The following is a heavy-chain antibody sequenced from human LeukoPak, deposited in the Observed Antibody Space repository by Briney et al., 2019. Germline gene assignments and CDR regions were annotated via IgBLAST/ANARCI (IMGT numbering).Heavy chain of an antibody. V-gene: IGHV3-48*03. CDR2: ISSSGSPI. J-gene: IGHJ3*02. CDR1: GFTFSNYE. CDR3: ARGRGDYYAFDM. D-gene: IGHD4-17*01. Sequence: PGGSLRLSCAASGFTFSNYEMNWVRQAPGKGLEWVSYISSSGSPIYYADSVKGRFTISRDNAKSSLYLQMNSLRAEDTAVYYCARGRGDYYAFDMWGQGTMVTVSS.